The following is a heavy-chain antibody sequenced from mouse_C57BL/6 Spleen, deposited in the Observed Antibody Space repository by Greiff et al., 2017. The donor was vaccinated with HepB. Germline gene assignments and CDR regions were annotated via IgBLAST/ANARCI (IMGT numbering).Heavy chain of an antibody. D-gene: IGHD2-3*01. Sequence: VHLVESDAELVKPGASVKISCKVSGYTFTDHTIHWMKQRPEQGLEWIGYIYPRDGSTKYNEKFKGKATLTADKSSSTAYMQLNSLTSEDSAVYFCARWGYYEAWFAYWGQGTLVTVSA. CDR1: GYTFTDHT. J-gene: IGHJ3*01. CDR3: ARWGYYEAWFAY. CDR2: IYPRDGST. V-gene: IGHV1-78*01.